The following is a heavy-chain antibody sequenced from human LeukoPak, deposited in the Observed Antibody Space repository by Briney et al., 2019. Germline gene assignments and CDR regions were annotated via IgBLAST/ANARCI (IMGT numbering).Heavy chain of an antibody. CDR3: ARECAY. CDR2: IYTSGST. Sequence: PSETLSLTCTVSGDSISSGSYYWSWIRQPAGKGLEWIGRIYTSGSTNYNPSLKSRVTISVDTSKNRFSLKLSSVTAADTAAYYCARECAYWGQGTLVTVSS. J-gene: IGHJ4*02. V-gene: IGHV4-61*02. CDR1: GDSISSGSYY.